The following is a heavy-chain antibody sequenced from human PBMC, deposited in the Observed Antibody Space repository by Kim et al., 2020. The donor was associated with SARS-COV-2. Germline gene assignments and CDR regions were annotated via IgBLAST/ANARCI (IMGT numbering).Heavy chain of an antibody. J-gene: IGHJ4*02. CDR2: ISYDGSNK. D-gene: IGHD4-17*01. V-gene: IGHV3-30*04. Sequence: GGSLRLSCAASGFTFSSYAMHWVRQAPGKGLEWVAVISYDGSNKYYADSVKGRFTISRDNSKNTLYLQMNSLRAEDTAVYYCARVPRAQWLQSPMGSKTTGPFDYWGQGTLVTVSS. CDR1: GFTFSSYA. CDR3: ARVPRAQWLQSPMGSKTTGPFDY.